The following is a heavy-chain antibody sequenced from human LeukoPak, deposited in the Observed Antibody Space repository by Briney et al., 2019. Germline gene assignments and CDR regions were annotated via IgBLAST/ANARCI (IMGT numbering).Heavy chain of an antibody. CDR2: INHSGST. J-gene: IGHJ4*02. CDR1: GGSFSGYY. Sequence: PSETLSLTCAVYGGSFSGYYWSWIRQPPGKGLEWIGEINHSGSTNYNPSLKSRVTISVDTSKNQFSLKLSSVTAADTAVYYCARGHASYNYGFRYWGQGNLGTVS. CDR3: ARGHASYNYGFRY. V-gene: IGHV4-34*01. D-gene: IGHD5-18*01.